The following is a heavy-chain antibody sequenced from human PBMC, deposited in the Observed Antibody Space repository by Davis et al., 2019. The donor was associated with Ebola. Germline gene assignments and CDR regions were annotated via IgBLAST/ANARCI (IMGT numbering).Heavy chain of an antibody. CDR1: GGSISSYY. CDR3: ARGKSNQYYYYGMDV. CDR2: IYYSGST. Sequence: GSLRLSCTVSGGSISSYYWSWIRQPPGKGLEWIGYIYYSGSTNYNPSLKSRVTISVDTSKNQFSLKLSSVTAADTAVYYCARGKSNQYYYYGMDVWGQGTTVTVSS. J-gene: IGHJ6*02. V-gene: IGHV4-59*01. D-gene: IGHD2/OR15-2a*01.